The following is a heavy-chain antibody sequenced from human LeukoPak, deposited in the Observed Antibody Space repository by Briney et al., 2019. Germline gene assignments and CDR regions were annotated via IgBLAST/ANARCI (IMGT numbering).Heavy chain of an antibody. CDR1: GFSFSTYW. Sequence: GGSLRLSCAASGFSFSTYWMSLVRQAPGKGLEWVANRKDDGSEKYYVDSVKGRFTISRDNAKNSLSLQMNSLRAEDTAVYYCARHREGGALDYWGQGTLVTVSS. V-gene: IGHV3-7*01. CDR2: RKDDGSEK. J-gene: IGHJ4*02. D-gene: IGHD1-26*01. CDR3: ARHREGGALDY.